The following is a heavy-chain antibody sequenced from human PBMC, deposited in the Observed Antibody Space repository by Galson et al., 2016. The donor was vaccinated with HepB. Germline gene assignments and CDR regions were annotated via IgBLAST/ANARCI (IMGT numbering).Heavy chain of an antibody. Sequence: SLRLSCAASGFTFSNYAMHWVRQAPGKGLEWLAVISYGGTSYFYADSVKGRFTISRDNSKNTLYLQMTSLTADDTAVYWCASTGILTPNLDYWGQGTLVTVSS. J-gene: IGHJ4*02. CDR3: ASTGILTPNLDY. CDR2: ISYGGTSY. V-gene: IGHV3-30*04. CDR1: GFTFSNYA. D-gene: IGHD3-9*01.